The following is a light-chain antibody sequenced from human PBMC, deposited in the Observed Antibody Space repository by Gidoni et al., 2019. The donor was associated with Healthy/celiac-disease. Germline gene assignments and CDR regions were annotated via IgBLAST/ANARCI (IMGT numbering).Light chain of an antibody. CDR1: QSISIY. J-gene: IGKJ4*01. CDR3: QQSYSTPQA. V-gene: IGKV1-39*01. CDR2: TAS. Sequence: DIQMTQSPSSLSASVGDRVTITCRASQSISIYLNWYQQKPGKAPKLLIYTASSLQSGVPSRFSGRGSGTDFTLTISSLQPEDFATYYCQQSYSTPQAFGGGTKVEIK.